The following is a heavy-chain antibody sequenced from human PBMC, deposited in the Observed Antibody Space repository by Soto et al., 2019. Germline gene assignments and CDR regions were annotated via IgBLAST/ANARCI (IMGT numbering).Heavy chain of an antibody. CDR2: ISYDGSNK. V-gene: IGHV3-30*18. D-gene: IGHD1-1*01. CDR3: AKGWNDMVAFDI. Sequence: QVQLVESGGGVVQPGRSLRLSCAASGFTFSSYGMHWVRQAPGKGLEWVAVISYDGSNKYYADSVKGRFTISRDNSKNTLYQQMNSLRAEDTAVYYCAKGWNDMVAFDIWGQGTMVTVSS. J-gene: IGHJ3*02. CDR1: GFTFSSYG.